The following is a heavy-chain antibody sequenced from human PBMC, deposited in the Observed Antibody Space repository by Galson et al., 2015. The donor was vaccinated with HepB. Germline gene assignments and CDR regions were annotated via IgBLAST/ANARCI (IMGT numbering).Heavy chain of an antibody. J-gene: IGHJ4*02. V-gene: IGHV3-23*01. Sequence: SLRLSCAASGFTFSSYAMSWVRQAPGKGLEWVSAISGSGGSTYYADSVKGRFTISRDNSKNTLCLQMNSLRAEDTAVYYCARDRGGGSWDFDYWGQGTLVTVSS. CDR2: ISGSGGST. D-gene: IGHD6-13*01. CDR3: ARDRGGGSWDFDY. CDR1: GFTFSSYA.